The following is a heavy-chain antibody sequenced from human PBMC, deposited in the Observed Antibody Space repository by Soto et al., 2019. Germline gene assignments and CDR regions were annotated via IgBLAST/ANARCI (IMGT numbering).Heavy chain of an antibody. D-gene: IGHD3-16*01. V-gene: IGHV1-8*01. Sequence: QVQLVQSGAEVKKPGASVKVSCKASGYTFTSYDINWVRQATGQGLEWMGWMKPNSGNTGYAQKFQGRVTMTWNTCVSRAYMELSSLSSEDEAVSYCSRWGGDWFDPWGQGSLVTVSS. J-gene: IGHJ5*02. CDR1: GYTFTSYD. CDR2: MKPNSGNT. CDR3: SRWGGDWFDP.